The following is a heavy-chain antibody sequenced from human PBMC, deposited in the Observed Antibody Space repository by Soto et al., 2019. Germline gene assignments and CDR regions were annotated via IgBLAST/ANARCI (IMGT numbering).Heavy chain of an antibody. D-gene: IGHD1-26*01. CDR2: INAGNGNT. J-gene: IGHJ6*02. CDR3: ARDLDSGSYSPMGYYYYYGMDV. CDR1: GYTFTSYA. V-gene: IGHV1-3*01. Sequence: ASVKVSCKASGYTFTSYAMHWVRQAPGQRLEWMGWINAGNGNTKYSQKFQGRVTITRDTSASKAYMELSSLRSEDTAVYYCARDLDSGSYSPMGYYYYYGMDVWGQGTTVTVSS.